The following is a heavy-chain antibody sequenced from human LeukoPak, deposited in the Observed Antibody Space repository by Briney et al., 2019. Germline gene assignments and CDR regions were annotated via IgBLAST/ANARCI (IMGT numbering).Heavy chain of an antibody. J-gene: IGHJ3*02. CDR2: IYYSGST. Sequence: SETLSLTCTVSGGSISSYYWSWIRQPPGKGLEWIGYIYYSGSTNYNPSLKSRVTISVDTSKNQFSLKLSSVTAADTAVYYCARGPDTAMVTSGGAFDIWGQGTMVTVSS. CDR1: GGSISSYY. D-gene: IGHD5-18*01. V-gene: IGHV4-59*01. CDR3: ARGPDTAMVTSGGAFDI.